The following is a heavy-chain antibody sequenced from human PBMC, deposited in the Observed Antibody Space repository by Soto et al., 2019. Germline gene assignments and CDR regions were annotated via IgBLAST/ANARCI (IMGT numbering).Heavy chain of an antibody. CDR2: INPNSGGT. V-gene: IGHV1-2*04. Sequence: GSSVKVSCKASGYTFTGYYMHWVRQAPGQGLEWMGWINPNSGGTNYAQKFQGWVTMTRDTSISTAYMELSRLRSDDTAVYYCARDSFEYGNYYYGMDVWGQGTTVTVSS. J-gene: IGHJ6*02. D-gene: IGHD2-2*01. CDR1: GYTFTGYY. CDR3: ARDSFEYGNYYYGMDV.